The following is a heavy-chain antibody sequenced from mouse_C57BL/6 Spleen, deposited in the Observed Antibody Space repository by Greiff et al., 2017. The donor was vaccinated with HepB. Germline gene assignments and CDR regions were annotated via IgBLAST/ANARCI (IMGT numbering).Heavy chain of an antibody. CDR3: AREVTGNAMDY. V-gene: IGHV1-52*01. J-gene: IGHJ4*01. Sequence: QVQLQHPGAELVRPGSSVKLSCKASGYTFTSYWMHWVKQRPIQGLEWIGNIDPSDSETHYNQKFKDKATLTVDKSSSTAYMQLSSLTSEDSAVYYCAREVTGNAMDYWGQGTSVTVSS. CDR2: IDPSDSET. D-gene: IGHD4-1*01. CDR1: GYTFTSYW.